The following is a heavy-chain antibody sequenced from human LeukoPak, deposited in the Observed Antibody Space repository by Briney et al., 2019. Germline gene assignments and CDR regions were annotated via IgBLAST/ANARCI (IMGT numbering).Heavy chain of an antibody. CDR3: AKSRAKRYSGYDFCDY. CDR2: ISGSGGST. Sequence: GGSLRLSCAASGFTFTSYALSWVGQPPGKGLDWVSAISGSGGSTYYADSVKGRFTISRDNSKNTLYLQMNSLRAGDTAVYYCAKSRAKRYSGYDFCDYWGQGTLVTVSS. V-gene: IGHV3-23*01. J-gene: IGHJ4*02. D-gene: IGHD5-12*01. CDR1: GFTFTSYA.